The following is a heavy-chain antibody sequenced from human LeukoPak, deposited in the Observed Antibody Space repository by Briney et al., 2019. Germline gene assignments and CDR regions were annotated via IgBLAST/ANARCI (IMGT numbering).Heavy chain of an antibody. CDR2: ISSSSSYI. Sequence: AETLSLTCAASGVTFSSYNMNWVRQAPGKGLEWVSSISSSSSYIYYADSVKGRFTIYRENAKNSLYLQMNSRRAEDTAVYYCARDWSSGDDYAFDYWGQGNLVTVSS. V-gene: IGHV3-21*01. D-gene: IGHD5-12*01. J-gene: IGHJ4*02. CDR1: GVTFSSYN. CDR3: ARDWSSGDDYAFDY.